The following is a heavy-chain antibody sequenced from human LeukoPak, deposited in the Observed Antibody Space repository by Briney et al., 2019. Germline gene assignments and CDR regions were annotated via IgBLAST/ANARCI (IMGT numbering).Heavy chain of an antibody. CDR1: GFSFSDFD. D-gene: IGHD2-21*01. J-gene: IGHJ4*02. CDR2: IKPKTNGHAT. V-gene: IGHV3-73*01. Sequence: AGSLRLSCAASGFSFSDFDIHWVRQASGKGLEWIGRIKPKTNGHATAYAASVTGTFTISRDDSRITAFLQTNSLKTEDTAVYNCARRDCYNYKCYSFDYWGQGILVSVSS. CDR3: ARRDCYNYKCYSFDY.